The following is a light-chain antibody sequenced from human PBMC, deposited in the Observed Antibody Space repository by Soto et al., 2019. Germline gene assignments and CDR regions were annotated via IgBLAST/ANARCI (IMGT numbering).Light chain of an antibody. Sequence: VLTQSPGTLSLSPGERATLSCRASQNIGSRYLAWYQQKSGQAPRLLIYGASSRATGIPDRFTGSGSGTDFTLTISRLEPEDFAVYYCQQYGTSVLVSFGQGTRLEI. CDR2: GAS. V-gene: IGKV3-20*01. CDR1: QNIGSRY. J-gene: IGKJ5*01. CDR3: QQYGTSVLVS.